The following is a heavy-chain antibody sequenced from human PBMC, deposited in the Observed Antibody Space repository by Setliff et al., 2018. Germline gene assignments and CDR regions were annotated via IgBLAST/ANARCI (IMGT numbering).Heavy chain of an antibody. CDR1: GGTFSSYA. J-gene: IGHJ3*02. CDR3: ASGGGATGVSDAFDI. D-gene: IGHD1-26*01. Sequence: SVKVSCKASGGTFSSYASSGVXKAPGQGLEWMGGIIPILGTANYAQKFQGRVTITTDTSTSTAYMALRSMRSDDTAVYYCASGGGATGVSDAFDIWGQGTMVTVSS. CDR2: IIPILGTA. V-gene: IGHV1-69*10.